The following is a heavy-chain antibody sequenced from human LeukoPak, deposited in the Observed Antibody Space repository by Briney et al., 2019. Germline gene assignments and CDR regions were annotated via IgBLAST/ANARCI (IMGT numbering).Heavy chain of an antibody. CDR1: GFTFSDYY. D-gene: IGHD2-2*01. Sequence: GGSLRLSCAASGFTFSDYYMSWIRQAPGKGLEWVSVITGSGGSTDYADSVKGRFTISRDNSKNTLYLQMNSLRAEDTAVYYCAKDRGSTRTFDPWGQGTLVTVSS. J-gene: IGHJ5*02. CDR3: AKDRGSTRTFDP. V-gene: IGHV3-23*01. CDR2: ITGSGGST.